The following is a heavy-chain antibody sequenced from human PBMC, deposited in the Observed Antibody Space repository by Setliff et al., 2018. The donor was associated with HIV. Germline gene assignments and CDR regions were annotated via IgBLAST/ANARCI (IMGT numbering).Heavy chain of an antibody. J-gene: IGHJ1*01. CDR1: GYRFNTYG. CDR3: VRGVTRDISGYYRDEYFQH. D-gene: IGHD3-22*01. CDR2: ISPYNGDT. Sequence: ASVKVSCKASGYRFNTYGISWVRQAPGQGLEWMGWISPYNGDTRFAQSLQGGVTLTTDISTNTAYMEMRTLRSDDTAVYYCVRGVTRDISGYYRDEYFQHWGQGTPVTVSS. V-gene: IGHV1-18*01.